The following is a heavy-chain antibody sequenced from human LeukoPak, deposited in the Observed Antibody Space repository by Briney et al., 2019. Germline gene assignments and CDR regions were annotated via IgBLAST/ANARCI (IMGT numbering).Heavy chain of an antibody. CDR1: GGSISSYY. CDR3: ARGDVLLWFGEFNAFDY. D-gene: IGHD3-10*01. Sequence: SETLSLTCTVSGGSISSYYWSWIRQPPGKGLEWTGYIYYSGSTNYNPSLKSRVTISVDTSKNQFSLKLSSVTAADTAVYYCARGDVLLWFGEFNAFDYWGQGTLVTVSS. CDR2: IYYSGST. J-gene: IGHJ4*02. V-gene: IGHV4-59*01.